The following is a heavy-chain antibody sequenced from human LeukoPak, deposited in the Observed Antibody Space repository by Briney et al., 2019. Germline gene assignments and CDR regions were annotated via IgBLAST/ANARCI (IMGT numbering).Heavy chain of an antibody. Sequence: GSLRLSCAASGFSFSAHWMHWVRHAPGKGLVWVAQINGDATATNYAGSVKGRFTISRDNAKNTVHLQMSTLTAEDTAVYYCAKDKWCGASDHWGQGSLVTVSS. J-gene: IGHJ4*02. CDR2: INGDATAT. V-gene: IGHV3-74*01. CDR1: GFSFSAHW. CDR3: AKDKWCGASDH. D-gene: IGHD2-8*01.